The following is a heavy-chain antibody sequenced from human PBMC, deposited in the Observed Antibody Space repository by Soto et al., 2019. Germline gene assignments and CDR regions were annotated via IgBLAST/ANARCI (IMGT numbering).Heavy chain of an antibody. CDR1: GYTFTSYG. D-gene: IGHD1-1*01. V-gene: IGHV1-18*01. CDR3: ARDPRNWSQRPRTWWFDP. CDR2: ISAYNGNT. Sequence: GASVKVSCKASGYTFTSYGISWVRQAPGQGLEWMGWISAYNGNTNYAQKLQGRVTMTTDTSTSTAYMELRSLRSDDTAVYYCARDPRNWSQRPRTWWFDPWGQGTLVTVSS. J-gene: IGHJ5*02.